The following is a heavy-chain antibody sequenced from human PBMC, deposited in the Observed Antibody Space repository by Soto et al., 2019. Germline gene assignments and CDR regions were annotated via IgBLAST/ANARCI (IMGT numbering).Heavy chain of an antibody. D-gene: IGHD1-26*01. Sequence: EVHLVESGGGLVQPGRSLRLSCVASGFTFDDYAMHWVRQTPGKGLEWVSSIDWNGGSTAYADFVKGRFTISRDNARNSLYLQMNSLRPDDTALYYCVKGRGSYFVYFGLDVWGQGTTVTVSS. CDR3: VKGRGSYFVYFGLDV. CDR1: GFTFDDYA. CDR2: IDWNGGST. V-gene: IGHV3-9*01. J-gene: IGHJ6*02.